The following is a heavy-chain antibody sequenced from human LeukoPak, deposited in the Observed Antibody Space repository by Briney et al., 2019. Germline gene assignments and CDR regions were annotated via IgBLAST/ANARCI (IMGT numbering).Heavy chain of an antibody. V-gene: IGHV3-23*01. D-gene: IGHD1-26*01. Sequence: PGGSLRLSCAASGFTFSSYAMSWVRQAPGKGLEWVSAISGSGGSTYYADSVKGRFTISRDNSKNTLYLQMNSLRAEDTAVYYCAKDQGDSIVAWGSYFDYWGQGTLVTVSS. CDR1: GFTFSSYA. CDR3: AKDQGDSIVAWGSYFDY. CDR2: ISGSGGST. J-gene: IGHJ4*02.